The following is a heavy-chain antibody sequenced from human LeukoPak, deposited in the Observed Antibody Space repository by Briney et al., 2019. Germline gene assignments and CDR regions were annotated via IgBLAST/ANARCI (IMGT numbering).Heavy chain of an antibody. CDR2: IYYSGST. CDR3: ARVYYSSSYDYWYFDL. D-gene: IGHD6-13*01. V-gene: IGHV4-59*01. J-gene: IGHJ2*01. Sequence: PSETLSLTCSVSGGSISSYYWSWIRQPPGKGLKWIGHIYYSGSTNYNPSLKSRVTISVDTSKNKFSLKLSSVTAADTAVYYCARVYYSSSYDYWYFDLWGRGTLVTVSS. CDR1: GGSISSYY.